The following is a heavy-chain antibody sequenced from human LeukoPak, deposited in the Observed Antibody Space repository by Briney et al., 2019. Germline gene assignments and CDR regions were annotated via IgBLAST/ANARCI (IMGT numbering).Heavy chain of an antibody. CDR1: GGSFSGYY. Sequence: SETLSLTCAAYGGSFSGYYWSWIRQPPGKGLEWIGEINHNRSTNYNPYLKGRVTISVDTSKNKFSVELGSVTAADTAVYYCARQAPYSSGWYVFWGQGTLVTVSS. V-gene: IGHV4-34*01. CDR2: INHNRST. J-gene: IGHJ5*01. CDR3: ARQAPYSSGWYVF. D-gene: IGHD6-19*01.